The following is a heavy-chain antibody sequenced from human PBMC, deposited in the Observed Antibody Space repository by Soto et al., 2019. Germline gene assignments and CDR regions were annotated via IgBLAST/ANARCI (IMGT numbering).Heavy chain of an antibody. V-gene: IGHV3-33*01. Sequence: QPGGSLRLSCAASGFTFSSYGMHWVRQAPGKGLEWVAVIWYDGSNKYYADSVKARFTISRDNSKNTLYLQMNSLRAEDTAVYYCTRDADSSGYYYPSCGWFDPWGQVTLVTVSS. CDR3: TRDADSSGYYYPSCGWFDP. CDR1: GFTFSSYG. D-gene: IGHD3-22*01. CDR2: IWYDGSNK. J-gene: IGHJ5*02.